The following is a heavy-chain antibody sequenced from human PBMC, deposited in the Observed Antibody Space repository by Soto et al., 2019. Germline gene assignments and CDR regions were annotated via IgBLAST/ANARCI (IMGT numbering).Heavy chain of an antibody. D-gene: IGHD2-21*02. CDR1: GYTFTSYA. J-gene: IGHJ4*02. CDR2: INAGNGNT. CDR3: ARSIVVVTALDS. V-gene: IGHV1-3*01. Sequence: ASVKVSCKASGYTFTSYAMHWVRQAPGQRLEWMGWINAGNGNTKYSQKFQGRVTITRDTSASTAYMELSSLRSEDTAVYYCARSIVVVTALDSWGQGTLVTVS.